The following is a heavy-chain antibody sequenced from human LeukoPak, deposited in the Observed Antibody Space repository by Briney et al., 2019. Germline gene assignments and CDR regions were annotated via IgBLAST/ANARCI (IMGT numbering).Heavy chain of an antibody. D-gene: IGHD3-22*01. Sequence: GGTLRLSCAASGFTFNNYEMNWVRQPPGKGLEWVSYISSSGRTMFYADSVKGRFTISRDNSKNTLYLQMNSLRAEDTAVYYCSKIGSSGLRVDYWGQGTLVTVSS. CDR1: GFTFNNYE. J-gene: IGHJ4*02. CDR2: ISSSGRTM. CDR3: SKIGSSGLRVDY. V-gene: IGHV3-48*03.